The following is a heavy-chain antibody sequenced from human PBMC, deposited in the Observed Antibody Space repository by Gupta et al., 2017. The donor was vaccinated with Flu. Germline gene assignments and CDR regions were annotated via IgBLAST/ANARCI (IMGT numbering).Heavy chain of an antibody. Sequence: FPYCFMHCVDQATGQGLEWRGRSHPRTCATNLAPCFLGRVALTTATSISTAYMKLSGLTSVDTALYYCARSNPDYDAFDIWGQGTVVTVSS. CDR2: SHPRTCAT. V-gene: IGHV1-2*06. CDR3: ARSNPDYDAFDI. J-gene: IGHJ3*02. CDR1: FPYCF. D-gene: IGHD4-4*01.